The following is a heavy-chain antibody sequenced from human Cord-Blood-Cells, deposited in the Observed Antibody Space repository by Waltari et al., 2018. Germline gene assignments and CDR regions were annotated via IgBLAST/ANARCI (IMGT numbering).Heavy chain of an antibody. Sequence: EVQLLESGGGLVQPGGSLRLSCTASGFTFSSYAMSWVRQAPGKGLEWVSAISGSGGSTYYADSVKGRFTISRDNSKNTLYLQMNSLRAEDTAVYYCAKDPTGEPYFDYWGQGTLVTVSS. CDR3: AKDPTGEPYFDY. V-gene: IGHV3-23*01. CDR1: GFTFSSYA. CDR2: ISGSGGST. J-gene: IGHJ4*02. D-gene: IGHD7-27*01.